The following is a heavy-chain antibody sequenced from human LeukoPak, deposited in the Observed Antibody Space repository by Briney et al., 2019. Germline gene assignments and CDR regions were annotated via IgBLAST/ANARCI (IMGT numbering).Heavy chain of an antibody. CDR1: GHTFTGYY. J-gene: IGHJ4*02. CDR3: ARARGGSFPHFDY. V-gene: IGHV1-2*02. CDR2: INPNSGGT. D-gene: IGHD1-26*01. Sequence: ASVKVSCKASGHTFTGYYMHWVRQAPGQGLEWMGWINPNSGGTNYAQKFQGRVTMTRDTSISTAYMELSRLRSDDTAVYYCARARGGSFPHFDYWGQGTLVTVSS.